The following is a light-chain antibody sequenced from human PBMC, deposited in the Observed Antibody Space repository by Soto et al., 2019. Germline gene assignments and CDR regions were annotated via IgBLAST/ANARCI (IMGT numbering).Light chain of an antibody. CDR1: QTIYSN. J-gene: IGKJ1*01. CDR2: RAS. CDR3: QQYQNLWT. Sequence: IQMTQSPATLSVSPGERATLSCRASQTIYSNVAWYQQRPGQAPRLLIYRASARATGIPARFSGSGSGTEFTLTIGSLQSEDSAVYCCQQYQNLWTFGQGTKVEIK. V-gene: IGKV3-15*01.